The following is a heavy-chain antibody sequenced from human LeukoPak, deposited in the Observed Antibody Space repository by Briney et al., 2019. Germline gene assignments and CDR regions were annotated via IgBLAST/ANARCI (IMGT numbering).Heavy chain of an antibody. CDR3: AKLYSGRIFDV. V-gene: IGHV3-23*01. CDR1: GFPSSSYV. J-gene: IGHJ3*01. D-gene: IGHD3-10*01. CDR2: LSSSGGDT. Sequence: GGSLRLSCEVSGFPSSSYVMSWVRQAPGKGLEWVSALSSSGGDTSYEDSVKGRFTISRDNSKNTLYLQMSSLRAEDTAVYYCAKLYSGRIFDVWGQGTMVTVSP.